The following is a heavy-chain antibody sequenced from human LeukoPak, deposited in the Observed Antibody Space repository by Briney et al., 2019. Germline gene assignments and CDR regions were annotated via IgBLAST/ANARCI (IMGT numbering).Heavy chain of an antibody. J-gene: IGHJ6*02. V-gene: IGHV3-21*01. CDR1: GFTFSSYT. CDR3: ARDGEGHTDIWSGYHLDYNYFGMDV. CDR2: ISTGSRYI. D-gene: IGHD3-3*01. Sequence: GGSLRLSCAASGFTFSSYTMNWVRQAPGRGREWGSSISTGSRYIYYEDSVKGRFTISRDNAKISLSLQMNSLRVEDTAVYYCARDGEGHTDIWSGYHLDYNYFGMDVWGQGTTVTVSS.